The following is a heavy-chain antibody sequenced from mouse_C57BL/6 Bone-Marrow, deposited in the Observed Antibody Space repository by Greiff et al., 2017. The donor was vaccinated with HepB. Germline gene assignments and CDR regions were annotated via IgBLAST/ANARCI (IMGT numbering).Heavy chain of an antibody. J-gene: IGHJ2*01. CDR2: IRNKANGYTT. Sequence: EVNLVESGGGLVQPGGSLSLSCAASGFTFTDYYMSWVRQPPGKALEWLGFIRNKANGYTTEYSASVKGRFTISRDNSQSILYLQMNALRAEDSATYYCARFYYYGSNYYFDYWGQGTTLTVSS. CDR1: GFTFTDYY. CDR3: ARFYYYGSNYYFDY. V-gene: IGHV7-3*01. D-gene: IGHD1-1*01.